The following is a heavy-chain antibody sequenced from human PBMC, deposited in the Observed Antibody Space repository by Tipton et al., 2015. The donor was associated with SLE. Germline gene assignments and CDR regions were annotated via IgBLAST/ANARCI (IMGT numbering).Heavy chain of an antibody. Sequence: SLRLSCTASEFTFGDYAMSWVRQAPGKGLEWVGFIRSKAYGGTTEYAASVKGRFTASRDNAKNSLYLQMNSLRAEDTAVYYCARVGAYSSSSGLYWGQGTLVTVSS. CDR2: IRSKAYGGTT. CDR1: EFTFGDYA. V-gene: IGHV3-49*04. CDR3: ARVGAYSSSSGLY. J-gene: IGHJ4*02. D-gene: IGHD6-6*01.